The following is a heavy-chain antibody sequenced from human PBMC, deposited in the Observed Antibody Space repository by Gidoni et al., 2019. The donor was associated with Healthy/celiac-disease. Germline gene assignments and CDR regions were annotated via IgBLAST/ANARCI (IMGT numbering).Heavy chain of an antibody. V-gene: IGHV4-34*01. D-gene: IGHD3-9*01. CDR3: ARGSYRRVTSGMGRYFDWLLWTFDY. CDR2: INHSGST. J-gene: IGHJ4*02. CDR1: GGSFSGYY. Sequence: QVQLQQWGAGLLKPSETLSLTCPVYGGSFSGYYWSWILQPPGKGLEWIGEINHSGSTNYNPSLKSRVTISVDTSKNQFSLKLSSVTAADTAVYYCARGSYRRVTSGMGRYFDWLLWTFDYWGQGTLVTVSS.